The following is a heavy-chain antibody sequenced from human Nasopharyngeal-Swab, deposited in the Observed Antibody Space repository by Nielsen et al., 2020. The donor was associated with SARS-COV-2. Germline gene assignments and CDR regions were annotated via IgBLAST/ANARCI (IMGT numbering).Heavy chain of an antibody. Sequence: SVKVSCKASAVTFTSSAVQWVRQARGQRLEWIGWIAVGGGNTNYAQKLQERVTITWDMSASTVYMELSSLRSEDTAVYYCAAAHYDYWSGYPFDQWGQGTLVTVSS. CDR2: IAVGGGNT. CDR1: AVTFTSSA. V-gene: IGHV1-58*01. D-gene: IGHD3-3*01. CDR3: AAAHYDYWSGYPFDQ. J-gene: IGHJ4*02.